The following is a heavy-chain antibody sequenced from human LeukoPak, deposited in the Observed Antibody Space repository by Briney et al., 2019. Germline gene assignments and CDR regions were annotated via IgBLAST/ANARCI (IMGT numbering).Heavy chain of an antibody. V-gene: IGHV4-31*03. Sequence: SETLSLTCTVSGGSISSGGYYWSWIRQHPGKGLEWIGYIYYSGSTYYNPSLKSRVTISVDTSKNQFSLKLSSVTAADTAVYYCARRSYYYDSSGYYPFDYWDQGTLVTVSS. J-gene: IGHJ4*02. CDR3: ARRSYYYDSSGYYPFDY. D-gene: IGHD3-22*01. CDR2: IYYSGST. CDR1: GGSISSGGYY.